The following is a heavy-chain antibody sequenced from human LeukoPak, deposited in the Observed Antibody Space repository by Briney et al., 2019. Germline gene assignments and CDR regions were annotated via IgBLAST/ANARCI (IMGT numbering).Heavy chain of an antibody. D-gene: IGHD3-16*01. J-gene: IGHJ4*02. CDR3: ARGETRNDY. CDR1: GYSFINNG. V-gene: IGHV1-18*01. Sequence: ASVKVSCKASGYSFINNGINWVRQAPGQGLEWMGWISPYNGNTNFAQKLQCRVTLTTDTSTSTAYLELRSLRSDDTAVYYCARGETRNDYWGQGTLVTVSS. CDR2: ISPYNGNT.